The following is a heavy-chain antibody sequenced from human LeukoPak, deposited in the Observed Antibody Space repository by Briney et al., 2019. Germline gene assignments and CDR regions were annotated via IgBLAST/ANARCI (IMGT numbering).Heavy chain of an antibody. CDR2: IYSSGST. CDR3: ARDYYYHNSGFFGY. V-gene: IGHV4-61*02. D-gene: IGHD3-22*01. J-gene: IGHJ4*02. Sequence: SETLSLTCTVSGGSISSGSYYWSWIRQPAEKGLEGIGRIYSSGSTYYNPSLKSRVTMSADTSKNQFSLRLSSLTAADTAVYFCARDYYYHNSGFFGYWGRGTLVTVSS. CDR1: GGSISSGSYY.